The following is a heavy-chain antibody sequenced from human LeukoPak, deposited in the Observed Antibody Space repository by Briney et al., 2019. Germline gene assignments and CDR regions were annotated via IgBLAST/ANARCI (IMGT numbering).Heavy chain of an antibody. V-gene: IGHV1-46*01. CDR3: ASRKGPRDWFDP. Sequence: ASVKVSCKASGYTFTSYYMHWVRQAPGQGLEWMGKINPSGGSTSYAQKFQGRVTMTRDTSTSTVYMELSSLRSEDTAVYYCASRKGPRDWFDPWGQGTLVTVSS. J-gene: IGHJ5*02. CDR2: INPSGGST. CDR1: GYTFTSYY.